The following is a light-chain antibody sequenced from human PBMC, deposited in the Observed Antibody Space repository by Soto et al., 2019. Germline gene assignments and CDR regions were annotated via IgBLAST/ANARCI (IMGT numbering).Light chain of an antibody. CDR2: DAS. CDR3: QQRSNS. Sequence: EIVSTQSPATLSLSPGDRAVLSCRASQSVSRSLTWYQHKAGQAPRLLIYDASTRATGIPRRFSGSGSGTDFTLTISSLEPEDFAVYYCQQRSNSFGGGTKVEIK. V-gene: IGKV3-11*01. CDR1: QSVSRS. J-gene: IGKJ4*01.